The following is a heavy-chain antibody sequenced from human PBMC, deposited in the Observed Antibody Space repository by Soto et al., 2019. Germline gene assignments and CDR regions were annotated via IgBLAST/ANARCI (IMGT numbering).Heavy chain of an antibody. Sequence: SETLSLTCAVYGGSFSGYYWSWIRQPPGKGLEWIGEINHSGSTNYNPSLKSRVTISVDTSKNQFSLKLSSVTAADTAVYYCARADDYGDYREYDFDYWGQGTLVTVSS. CDR2: INHSGST. D-gene: IGHD4-17*01. V-gene: IGHV4-34*01. J-gene: IGHJ4*02. CDR1: GGSFSGYY. CDR3: ARADDYGDYREYDFDY.